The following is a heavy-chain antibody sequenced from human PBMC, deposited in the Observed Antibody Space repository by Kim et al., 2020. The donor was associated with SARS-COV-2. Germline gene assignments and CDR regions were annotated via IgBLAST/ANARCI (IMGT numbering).Heavy chain of an antibody. CDR2: IGTAGDT. Sequence: GGSLRLSCAASGFTFSSYDMHWVRQATGKGLEWVSGIGTAGDTYYPGSVKGRFTISRENAKNSLYLQMNSLRAGDTAVYYCIGTAIHSRNAFDIWGQGTMVTVSS. V-gene: IGHV3-13*01. CDR3: IGTAIHSRNAFDI. D-gene: IGHD2-21*02. CDR1: GFTFSSYD. J-gene: IGHJ3*02.